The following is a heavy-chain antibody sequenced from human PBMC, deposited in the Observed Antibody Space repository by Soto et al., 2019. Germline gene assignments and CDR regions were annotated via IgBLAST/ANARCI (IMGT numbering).Heavy chain of an antibody. J-gene: IGHJ5*02. CDR3: ATDRDDYGDYAFDP. CDR2: VSTSGIST. D-gene: IGHD4-17*01. V-gene: IGHV3-23*01. Sequence: EVQLLESGGGLGRPGGSLRLSCEASGFTFSNYVMSWVRQAPGKGLEWVSSVSTSGISTYYAGYVTGRFTISRANSRNTLFLQMNSLRAEDTAIYYCATDRDDYGDYAFDPWGQGTLVTVSS. CDR1: GFTFSNYV.